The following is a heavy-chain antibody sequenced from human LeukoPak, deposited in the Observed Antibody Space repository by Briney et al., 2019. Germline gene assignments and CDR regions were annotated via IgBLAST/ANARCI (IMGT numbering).Heavy chain of an antibody. J-gene: IGHJ4*02. D-gene: IGHD3-10*01. CDR1: GFTFSSYA. CDR2: ISGSGGST. CDR3: AKDLDYYGSGSDPVFDY. Sequence: PGGSLRLSCAASGFTFSSYAMSWARQAPGKGLGWVSAISGSGGSTYYADSVKGRFTISRDNSKNTLYLQMNSLRAEDTAVYYCAKDLDYYGSGSDPVFDYWGQGTLVTVSS. V-gene: IGHV3-23*01.